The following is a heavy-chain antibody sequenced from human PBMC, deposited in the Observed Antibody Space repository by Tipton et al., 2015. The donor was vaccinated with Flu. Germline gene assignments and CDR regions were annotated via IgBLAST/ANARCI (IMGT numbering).Heavy chain of an antibody. CDR1: GYSINSDYY. V-gene: IGHV4-38-2*02. Sequence: TLSLTCTVSGYSINSDYYWGWIRQPPGKGLEWIGTIYYGGSTYYNPSLKSRVTISLDMSKSQFSLQLTSVTAADTAVYFCAREHGYHVFWGQGKLVTVSS. D-gene: IGHD5-18*01. CDR2: IYYGGST. J-gene: IGHJ4*02. CDR3: AREHGYHVF.